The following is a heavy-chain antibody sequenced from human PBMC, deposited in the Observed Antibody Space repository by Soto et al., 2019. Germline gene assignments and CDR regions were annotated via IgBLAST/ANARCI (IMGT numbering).Heavy chain of an antibody. CDR3: AHYDGSGYFSYNWFDP. D-gene: IGHD3-22*01. CDR1: GFSLSTSGVG. V-gene: IGHV2-5*02. J-gene: IGHJ5*02. CDR2: IYWDDDK. Sequence: QITLKESGPTLVKPTQILTLTCTFSGFSLSTSGVGVGWIRQPPGKALEWLALIYWDDDKRYSPSLQSRLTITKDTSKNQVVLTMTNMDPVDTATYYCAHYDGSGYFSYNWFDPWGQGTLVIVSS.